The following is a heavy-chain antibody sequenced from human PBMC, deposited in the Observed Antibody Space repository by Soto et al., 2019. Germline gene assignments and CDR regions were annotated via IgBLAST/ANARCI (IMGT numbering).Heavy chain of an antibody. V-gene: IGHV4-59*01. Sequence: QVQLQESGPGLVKPSETLSLTCTVSAGSISSDYWSWIRQPPGKGLEWIGYIYYSGSTNSNPSLASRVTMSVDTSKNQFSLKVTSMTAADTAVYYCARGTGDSSGYYRPFDYWGQGTLVTVSS. CDR3: ARGTGDSSGYYRPFDY. D-gene: IGHD3-22*01. J-gene: IGHJ4*02. CDR2: IYYSGST. CDR1: AGSISSDY.